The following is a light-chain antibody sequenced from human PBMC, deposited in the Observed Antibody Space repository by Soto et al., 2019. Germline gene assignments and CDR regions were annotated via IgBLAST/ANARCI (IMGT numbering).Light chain of an antibody. CDR1: GSDVGGYNY. CDR2: EVT. Sequence: QSALTQPPSASGSPGQSVTISCTGTGSDVGGYNYVSWYQQHPGKAPKLMIYEVTKRPSGVPDRFSGSKSGNTASLTVSGLPAEDEADYYCSSYAGSNNLVFGGGTKLTVL. J-gene: IGLJ2*01. V-gene: IGLV2-8*01. CDR3: SSYAGSNNLV.